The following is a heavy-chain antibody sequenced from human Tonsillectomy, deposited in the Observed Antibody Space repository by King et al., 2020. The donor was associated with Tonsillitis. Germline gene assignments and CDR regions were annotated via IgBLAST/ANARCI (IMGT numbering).Heavy chain of an antibody. CDR3: TTDVLGPLAERFDY. CDR1: GFTFSNAW. J-gene: IGHJ4*02. CDR2: IKSKTDGGTT. D-gene: IGHD3-16*01. Sequence: VQLVESGGGLVKPGGSLRLSCAASGFTFSNAWMSWVRQAPGKGLEWVGRIKSKTDGGTTDYAAPVKGRFTISRDDSKNTLYLQMNSLKTEDTAVYYCTTDVLGPLAERFDYWGQGTLVTVSS. V-gene: IGHV3-15*01.